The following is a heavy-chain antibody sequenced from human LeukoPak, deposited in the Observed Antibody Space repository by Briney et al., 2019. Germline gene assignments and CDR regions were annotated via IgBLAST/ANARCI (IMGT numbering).Heavy chain of an antibody. Sequence: GRSLRLSCAASGFTFSSYGMHWFRQAPGKGLEWVAVIWYDGSNKYYADSVKGRFTISRDNSKNTLYLQMNSLRAEDTAVYYCAKTIFGVVSAFDYWGQGTLVTVSS. D-gene: IGHD3-3*01. J-gene: IGHJ4*02. CDR1: GFTFSSYG. V-gene: IGHV3-33*06. CDR3: AKTIFGVVSAFDY. CDR2: IWYDGSNK.